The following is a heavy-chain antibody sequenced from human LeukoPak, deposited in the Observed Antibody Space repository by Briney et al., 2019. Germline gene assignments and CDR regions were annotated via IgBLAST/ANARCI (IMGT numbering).Heavy chain of an antibody. CDR1: GFTFRTYA. J-gene: IGHJ4*02. D-gene: IGHD4-17*01. CDR3: AKDADDYGDFYYYFDY. Sequence: PGGSLRLSCVASGFTFRTYAMSWVRQAPGKGLEWVSGISDSGGTTYYVDSVKGRFTISRDNSKNTLYLQINSLRAEDMALYYCAKDADDYGDFYYYFDYWGQGTLVTVSS. CDR2: ISDSGGTT. V-gene: IGHV3-23*01.